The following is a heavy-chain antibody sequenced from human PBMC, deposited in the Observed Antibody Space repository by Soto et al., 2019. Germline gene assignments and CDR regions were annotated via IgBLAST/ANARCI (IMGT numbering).Heavy chain of an antibody. D-gene: IGHD3-22*01. J-gene: IGHJ5*02. CDR1: GGSFNGYY. V-gene: IGHV4-34*01. CDR3: ARGHSTMIVVVSHNWFDP. Sequence: ETLSLTCAVYGGSFNGYYWSWIRQPPGKGLEWIGEINHSGSTNYNPSLKSRVTISVDTSKNQFSLKLSSVTAADTAVYYCARGHSTMIVVVSHNWFDPWGQGTLVTVSS. CDR2: INHSGST.